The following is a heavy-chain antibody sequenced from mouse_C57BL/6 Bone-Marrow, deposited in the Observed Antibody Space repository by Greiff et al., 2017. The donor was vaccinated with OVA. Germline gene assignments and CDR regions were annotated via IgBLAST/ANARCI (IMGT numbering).Heavy chain of an antibody. CDR1: GFTFSDFY. V-gene: IGHV7-1*01. CDR2: SRNKANDYTT. CDR3: ARDATTVGARWYFDG. D-gene: IGHD1-1*01. J-gene: IGHJ1*03. Sequence: DVKLVESGGGLVQSGRSLRLSCATSGFTFSDFYMEWVRQAPGKGLEWIAASRNKANDYTTEYSASVKGRFIVSRDTSQSILYLQMNALRAEDTAIYYCARDATTVGARWYFDGWGTGTTVTVSS.